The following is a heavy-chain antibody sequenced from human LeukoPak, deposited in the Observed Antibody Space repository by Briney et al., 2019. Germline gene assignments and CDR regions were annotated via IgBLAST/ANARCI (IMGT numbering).Heavy chain of an antibody. J-gene: IGHJ4*02. CDR3: AGGWWFLGHIDY. CDR1: GGSFSGYY. CDR2: INHSGST. D-gene: IGHD2-8*02. V-gene: IGHV4-34*01. Sequence: SETLSLTCAVYGGSFSGYYWSWIRQPPGKGLEWIGEINHSGSTNYNPSLKSRVTISVDTSKNQFSLKLSSVTAADTAVYYCAGGWWFLGHIDYWGQGTLVTVSS.